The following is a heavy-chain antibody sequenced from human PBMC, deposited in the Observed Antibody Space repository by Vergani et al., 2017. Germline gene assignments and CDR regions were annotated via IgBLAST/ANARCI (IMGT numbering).Heavy chain of an antibody. J-gene: IGHJ4*02. CDR3: ARLAYYDSSGYYGDY. D-gene: IGHD3-22*01. CDR2: IYPGDSDT. Sequence: EVQLVQSGAEVKKPGESLKISCKGSGYSLTSYWIGWVRQMPGKGLEWMGIIYPGDSDTRYSPSFQGQVTISADKSISTAYLQWSSLKASDTAMYYCARLAYYDSSGYYGDYWGQGTLVTVSS. V-gene: IGHV5-51*03. CDR1: GYSLTSYW.